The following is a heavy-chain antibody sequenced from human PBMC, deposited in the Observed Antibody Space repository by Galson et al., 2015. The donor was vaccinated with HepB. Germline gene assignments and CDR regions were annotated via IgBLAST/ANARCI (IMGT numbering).Heavy chain of an antibody. CDR2: INPSGGST. CDR3: ASEARWGDYGGNRGGNGGY. J-gene: IGHJ4*02. Sequence: SVKVSCKASGYTFTSYYMHWVRQAPGQGLEWMGIINPSGGSTSYAQKFQGRVTMTRDTSTSTVYMELSSLRSEDTAVYYCASEARWGDYGGNRGGNGGYWGQGTLVTVSS. CDR1: GYTFTSYY. V-gene: IGHV1-46*01. D-gene: IGHD4-23*01.